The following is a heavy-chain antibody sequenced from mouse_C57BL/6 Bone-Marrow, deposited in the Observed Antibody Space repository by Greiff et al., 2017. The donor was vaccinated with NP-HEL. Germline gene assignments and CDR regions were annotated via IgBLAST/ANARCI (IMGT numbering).Heavy chain of an antibody. V-gene: IGHV1-81*01. J-gene: IGHJ3*01. D-gene: IGHD3-3*01. CDR2: IYPRSGNT. CDR1: GYTFTSYG. CDR3: ARLTGTGFAY. Sequence: QVQLQQSGAELARPGASVKLSCKASGYTFTSYGISWVKQRTGQGLEWIGEIYPRSGNTYYNEKFKGKATLTADKSSSTAYMELRSLTSEDSAVYFCARLTGTGFAYWGQGTLVTVSA.